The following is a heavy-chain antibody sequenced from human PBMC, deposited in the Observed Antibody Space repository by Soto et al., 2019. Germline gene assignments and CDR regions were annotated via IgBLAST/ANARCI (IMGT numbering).Heavy chain of an antibody. D-gene: IGHD2-2*01. Sequence: QVQLVQSGAEVQKPGSSVKVSCKVSGGTFNTHSFNWVRQAPGQGLEWMGGIIPMFDSTVYSQRFQGRVTIPADESTRTGYMELSSLRSEDTALYYCARDPNCKTSSCHKWFDPWGQGTLVTVSS. CDR2: IIPMFDST. V-gene: IGHV1-69*01. J-gene: IGHJ5*02. CDR3: ARDPNCKTSSCHKWFDP. CDR1: GGTFNTHS.